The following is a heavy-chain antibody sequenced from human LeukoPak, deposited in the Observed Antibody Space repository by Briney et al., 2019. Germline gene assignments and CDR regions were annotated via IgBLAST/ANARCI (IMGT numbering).Heavy chain of an antibody. CDR1: GYTFTSYG. CDR3: ARILSKQSNWFDP. V-gene: IGHV1-18*01. CDR2: ISAYNGNT. D-gene: IGHD4-11*01. Sequence: ASVKVSCKASGYTFTSYGISWVRQAPGQGLEWMGWISAYNGNTNYAQKLQGRVTKTTDTSTSTTYMELRSLRSDDTAVYYCARILSKQSNWFDPWGQGTLVTVSS. J-gene: IGHJ5*02.